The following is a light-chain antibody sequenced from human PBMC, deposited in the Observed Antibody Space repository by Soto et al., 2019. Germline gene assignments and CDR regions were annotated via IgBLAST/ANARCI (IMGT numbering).Light chain of an antibody. J-gene: IGKJ2*01. CDR2: GAS. CDR1: QSVDRSY. Sequence: EVVLTQSPCTLSLSPGDRATLSCRASQSVDRSYLSWYQQRPGQAPRLLIYGASSKATGIPDRFSGSGSGTEFTLTISRLEPEDFAVYFCQQYGSSPPMITFGQGTKLEIK. V-gene: IGKV3-20*01. CDR3: QQYGSSPPMIT.